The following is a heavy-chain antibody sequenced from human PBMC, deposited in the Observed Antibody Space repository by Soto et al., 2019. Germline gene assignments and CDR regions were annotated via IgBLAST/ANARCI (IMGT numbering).Heavy chain of an antibody. CDR2: IYPGDSDT. V-gene: IGHV5-51*01. J-gene: IGHJ4*02. D-gene: IGHD5-12*01. CDR1: GYSFTSYW. CDR3: ARHKWRWGGYDSDY. Sequence: PGESLKISCKGSGYSFTSYWIGWVRQMPGKGLEWMGIIYPGDSDTRYSPSFQGQVTISVDTSKNQFSLKLSSVTAADTAVYYCARHKWRWGGYDSDYWGQGTLVTVSS.